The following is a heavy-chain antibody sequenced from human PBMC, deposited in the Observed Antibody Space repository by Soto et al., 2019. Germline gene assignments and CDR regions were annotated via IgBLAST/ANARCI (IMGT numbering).Heavy chain of an antibody. Sequence: GGSLRLSCAASGFTFSSYGMHWVRQAPGKGLEWVAVIWYDGSNKYYADSVKGRFTISRDNSKNTLYLQMNSLRAEDTVVYYCARARIAARRGYYYYGMDVWGQGTTVTVSS. CDR1: GFTFSSYG. J-gene: IGHJ6*02. V-gene: IGHV3-33*01. CDR3: ARARIAARRGYYYYGMDV. D-gene: IGHD6-6*01. CDR2: IWYDGSNK.